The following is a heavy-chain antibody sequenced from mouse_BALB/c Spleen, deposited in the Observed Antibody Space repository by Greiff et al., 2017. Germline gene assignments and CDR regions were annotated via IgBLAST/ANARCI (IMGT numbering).Heavy chain of an antibody. D-gene: IGHD2-14*01. CDR2: IAPGSGST. CDR1: GYTFTSYW. V-gene: IGHV1S41*01. J-gene: IGHJ2*01. CDR3: AREGVAYYRYDYFDD. Sequence: DLVKPGASVKLSCKASGYTFTSYWINWIKQRPGQGLEWIGRIAPGSGSTYYNEMFKGKATLTVDTSSSTAYIQLSSLSSEDSAVYFCAREGVAYYRYDYFDDRGQGTTLTVSS.